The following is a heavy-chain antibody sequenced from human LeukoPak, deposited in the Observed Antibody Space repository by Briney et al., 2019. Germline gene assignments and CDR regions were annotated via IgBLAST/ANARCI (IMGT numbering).Heavy chain of an antibody. J-gene: IGHJ4*02. CDR3: AKGSAGIRPYYFDY. CDR1: GFTFGNDA. V-gene: IGHV3-23*01. CDR2: ISAPGGST. D-gene: IGHD2-15*01. Sequence: PGGSLRLSCAASGFTFGNDAMGSVRQAPGKGLGWVTAISAPGGSTYYAASVQGRFTISKDKSRTTLDLQMNSLRAEDAAVYFCAKGSAGIRPYYFDYWGQGALVTVSS.